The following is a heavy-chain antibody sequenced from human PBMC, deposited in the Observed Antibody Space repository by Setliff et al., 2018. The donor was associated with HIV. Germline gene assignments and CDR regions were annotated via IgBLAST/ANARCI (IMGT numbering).Heavy chain of an antibody. Sequence: ASVKVSCKTSGYNFENYAINWVRQAPGQRLEWMGWINTNSGSPTYAQAFTGRFLFSVDTVVATAYLQINNLKTEDTAVYYCARALYGDYGGDLNWLDPWGQGTRVTVSS. J-gene: IGHJ5*02. CDR3: ARALYGDYGGDLNWLDP. D-gene: IGHD4-17*01. V-gene: IGHV7-4-1*02. CDR2: INTNSGSP. CDR1: GYNFENYA.